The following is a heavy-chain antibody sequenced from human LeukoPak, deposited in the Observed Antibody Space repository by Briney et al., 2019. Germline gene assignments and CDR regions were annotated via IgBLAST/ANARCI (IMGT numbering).Heavy chain of an antibody. Sequence: ASVKVSCKASGYTFTNYGVSWVRQAPGQGLEWMGWISGYNGYTNYAQKFQFRVTMTTDTYTSTAYMELRSLTSDDTAVYYCARDKAVTTELTQYFHHWGQGTLVTVSP. D-gene: IGHD4-11*01. CDR2: ISGYNGYT. CDR1: GYTFTNYG. CDR3: ARDKAVTTELTQYFHH. J-gene: IGHJ1*01. V-gene: IGHV1-18*01.